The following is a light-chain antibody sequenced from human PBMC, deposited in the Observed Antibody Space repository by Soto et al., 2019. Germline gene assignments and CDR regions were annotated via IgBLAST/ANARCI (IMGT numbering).Light chain of an antibody. V-gene: IGKV1-5*01. CDR3: QQLFDSPIT. CDR1: QSISNW. CDR2: DAY. J-gene: IGKJ5*01. Sequence: DIQMTQSPSTLSASVGDRVTITCRASQSISNWLAWYQQKAGKVPKLLIYDAYTLASGVPSRFSGSGSGTEFSLTITSLQPEDFATYYCQQLFDSPITFGQGTRLEIK.